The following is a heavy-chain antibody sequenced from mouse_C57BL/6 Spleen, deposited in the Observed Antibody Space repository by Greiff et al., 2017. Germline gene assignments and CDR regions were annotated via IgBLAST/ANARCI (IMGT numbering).Heavy chain of an antibody. CDR1: GFNIKDYY. CDR2: IDPEDGET. D-gene: IGHD2-4*01. J-gene: IGHJ3*01. Sequence: EVQLQESGAELVKPGASVKLSCTASGFNIKDYYMHWVKQRTEQGLEWIGRIDPEDGETRYAPKFQGKATITADTSSNTAYLQLSSLTSEDAAVYCGTRGDYPWCAYWGQGTLGTVSA. CDR3: TRGDYPWCAY. V-gene: IGHV14-2*01.